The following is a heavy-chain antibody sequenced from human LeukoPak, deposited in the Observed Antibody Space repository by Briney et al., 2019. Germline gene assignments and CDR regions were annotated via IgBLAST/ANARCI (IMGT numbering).Heavy chain of an antibody. CDR1: GFSFTNYD. CDR2: TSLDGSNK. J-gene: IGHJ4*02. Sequence: GESLRLSCVASGFSFTNYDIHWVRQAPGRGLEWVAVTSLDGSNKLYTDTVRGRFIISRDNSKNTVYLQMDSLRAEDTAVYYCARDLTLGKPDYFDHWGQGTLVTVSS. CDR3: ARDLTLGKPDYFDH. D-gene: IGHD7-27*01. V-gene: IGHV3-30-3*01.